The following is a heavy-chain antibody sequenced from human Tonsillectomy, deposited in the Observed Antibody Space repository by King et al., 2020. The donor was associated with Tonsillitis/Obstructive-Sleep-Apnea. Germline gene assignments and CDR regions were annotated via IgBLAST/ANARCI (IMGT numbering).Heavy chain of an antibody. V-gene: IGHV4-39*01. J-gene: IGHJ5*02. CDR3: ARHLYFYDTSGYSQFDP. CDR1: GGSINSSSYY. CDR2: IYYTGTT. Sequence: QLQESGPGLVKPSETLSLTCTVSGGSINSSSYYWGWVLQPPGKGLEWIVRIYYTGTTSYNPSLKSRVTIYVDTAKKQFSLKLSSVTAADTAVYYCARHLYFYDTSGYSQFDPWGQGTLVTVSS. D-gene: IGHD3-22*01.